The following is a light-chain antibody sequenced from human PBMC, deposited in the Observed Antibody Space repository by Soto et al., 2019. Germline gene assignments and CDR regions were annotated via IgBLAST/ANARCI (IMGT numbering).Light chain of an antibody. J-gene: IGKJ2*01. CDR1: QSVSTN. V-gene: IGKV3-15*01. CDR3: LQYINWPFT. CDR2: GAS. Sequence: EIVMTQSPATLSVSPGQRATLSCRAGQSVSTNLAWYQQKPGQPPRLLIYGASTRATGIPARFSGSGSGTDFTLTISSLQSEDFVVFYCLQYINWPFTFGQGTKVDIK.